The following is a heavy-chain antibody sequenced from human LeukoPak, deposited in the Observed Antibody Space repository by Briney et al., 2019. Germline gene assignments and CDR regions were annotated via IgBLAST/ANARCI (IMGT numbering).Heavy chain of an antibody. J-gene: IGHJ4*02. CDR1: GFTFSSYA. V-gene: IGHV3-23*01. D-gene: IGHD2-8*01. Sequence: PGGSLRLSCAASGFTFSSYAMSWVRQAPGKGLEWVSAISGSGGSTYYADSVKGRFTISRDNSKNTLYLQMNSLRAEDTAVYYCAKDRGYCTNGVCFIDYWGQGTLVTVSS. CDR3: AKDRGYCTNGVCFIDY. CDR2: ISGSGGST.